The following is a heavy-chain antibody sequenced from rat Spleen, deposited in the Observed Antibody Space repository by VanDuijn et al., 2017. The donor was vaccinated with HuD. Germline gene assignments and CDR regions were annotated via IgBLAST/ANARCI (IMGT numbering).Heavy chain of an antibody. CDR1: GFTFSDYG. CDR3: TTGLQ. D-gene: IGHD1-1*01. Sequence: EVQLVESGGGLVQPGRSLKLSCAASGFTFSDYGVAWVRQAPTKGLEWVAYISAGGDSTYYRDSVKGRFTISRDNAKSTLYLQMDSLRSEDTATYYCTTGLQWGQGVMVTVSS. V-gene: IGHV5-27*01. J-gene: IGHJ2*01. CDR2: ISAGGDST.